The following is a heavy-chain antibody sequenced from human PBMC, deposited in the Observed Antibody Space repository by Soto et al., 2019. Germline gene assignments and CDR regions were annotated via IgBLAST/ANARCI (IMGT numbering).Heavy chain of an antibody. V-gene: IGHV3-53*01. J-gene: IGHJ4*02. CDR1: GFIFSDNY. Sequence: GSLRLACAASGFIFSDNYINWVRQAPGKGLEWVSVTYTGGYTYYADSVKGRFTISRDNSKNTLYLQMNSLRAEDTAVYYCAREVSGTSFDYWGQGTLVTVSS. CDR2: TYTGGYT. CDR3: AREVSGTSFDY. D-gene: IGHD1-7*01.